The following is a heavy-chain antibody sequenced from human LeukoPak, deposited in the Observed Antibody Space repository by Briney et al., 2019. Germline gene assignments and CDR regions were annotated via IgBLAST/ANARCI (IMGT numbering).Heavy chain of an antibody. CDR1: GFTFSSYG. CDR2: ISYDGSNK. Sequence: GGSLRLSCAASGFTFSSYGMHWVRQAPGKGLEWVAVISYDGSNKYYADSVKGRFTISRDNSKNTLYLQMNSLRAEDTAVYYCARDPNYDFWSGYAAHDAFDIWGQGTMVTVSS. CDR3: ARDPNYDFWSGYAAHDAFDI. V-gene: IGHV3-30*03. D-gene: IGHD3-3*01. J-gene: IGHJ3*02.